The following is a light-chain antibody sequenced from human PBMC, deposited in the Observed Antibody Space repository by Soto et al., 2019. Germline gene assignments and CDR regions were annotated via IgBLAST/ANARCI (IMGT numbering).Light chain of an antibody. Sequence: EIVLTQSPATLSLSPGERATLSCRASQSVTSYLAWYQQKPGQAPRLLIYDASNRATGIPARFSGSGSGTDFTLTISSLEPEDFAFYYCQQRSNWPPTFGQGIKVDIK. J-gene: IGKJ1*01. CDR3: QQRSNWPPT. V-gene: IGKV3-11*01. CDR2: DAS. CDR1: QSVTSY.